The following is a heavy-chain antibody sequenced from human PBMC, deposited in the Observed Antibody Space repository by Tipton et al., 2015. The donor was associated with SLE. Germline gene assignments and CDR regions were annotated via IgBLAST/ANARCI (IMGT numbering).Heavy chain of an antibody. J-gene: IGHJ6*03. Sequence: LRLSCTVSGGSISSYYWGWIRQPPGKGLEWIGSIYYSGSTYYNPSLKSRVTISVDTSKNQFSLKLNSVTAADTAVYYCARVPAVYYYYMDVWGKGTTVTVSS. CDR3: ARVPAVYYYYMDV. CDR1: GGSISSYY. CDR2: IYYSGST. D-gene: IGHD2-2*01. V-gene: IGHV4-39*07.